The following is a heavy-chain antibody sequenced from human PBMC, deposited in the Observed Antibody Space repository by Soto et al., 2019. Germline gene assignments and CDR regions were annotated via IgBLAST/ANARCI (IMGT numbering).Heavy chain of an antibody. CDR3: ARGDLEWLYYYYYGMDV. J-gene: IGHJ6*02. D-gene: IGHD3-3*01. Sequence: GGSLRLSCAASGFTFSDYYMSWIRQAPGKGLGWVSYISSSGSTIYYADSVKGRFTIARDNAKNSLYLQMNSLRAEDTAVYYCARGDLEWLYYYYYGMDVWGQGTTVTVSS. V-gene: IGHV3-11*01. CDR2: ISSSGSTI. CDR1: GFTFSDYY.